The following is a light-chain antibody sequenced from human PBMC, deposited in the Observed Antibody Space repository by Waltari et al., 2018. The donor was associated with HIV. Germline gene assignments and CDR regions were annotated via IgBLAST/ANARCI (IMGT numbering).Light chain of an antibody. CDR3: QQYNSWPRA. J-gene: IGKJ1*01. V-gene: IGKV3-15*01. CDR2: GAS. Sequence: TVMTQSPVTLSVSPGARVTLSCRASQSVSYNLAWYQQKRGLAPRLRIFGASTRATDIPVRFSGSGSGTEFNLTISSLQSEDFAVYYCQQYNSWPRAFGQGTKLEVK. CDR1: QSVSYN.